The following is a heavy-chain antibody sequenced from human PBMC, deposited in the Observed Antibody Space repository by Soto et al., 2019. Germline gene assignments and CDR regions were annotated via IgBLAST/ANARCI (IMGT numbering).Heavy chain of an antibody. D-gene: IGHD7-27*01. Sequence: ASVKVSCKASGYTSSIYAMHCVRQAPGQRLEWMGWINAGYGNTKSSQKFQDRVTISRDTSASTAYMELTSLRSEDTAVYYCARDTGDGTFDFWGQGTLVTVSS. J-gene: IGHJ4*02. CDR3: ARDTGDGTFDF. CDR1: GYTSSIYA. CDR2: INAGYGNT. V-gene: IGHV1-3*01.